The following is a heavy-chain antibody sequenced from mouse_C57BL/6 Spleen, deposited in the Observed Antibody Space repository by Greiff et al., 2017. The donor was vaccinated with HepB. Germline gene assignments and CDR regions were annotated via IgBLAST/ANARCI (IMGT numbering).Heavy chain of an antibody. D-gene: IGHD2-3*01. CDR2: IDPSDSYT. J-gene: IGHJ2*01. CDR3: ARGADGYLDY. V-gene: IGHV1-69*01. Sequence: QVQLQQPGAELVLPGASVQLSCKASGYTFTSYWMHWVKQRPGQGLEWIGEIDPSDSYTNYNQKFKGKSTLTVDKSSSTAYMQISSLTSEDSAVYYCARGADGYLDYWGQGTTLTVSS. CDR1: GYTFTSYW.